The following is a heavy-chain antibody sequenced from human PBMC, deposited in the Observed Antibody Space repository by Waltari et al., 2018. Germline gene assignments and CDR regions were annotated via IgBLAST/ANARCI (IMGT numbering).Heavy chain of an antibody. CDR1: GYSISSGYY. J-gene: IGHJ5*02. V-gene: IGHV4-38-2*02. Sequence: QVQLQESGPGLVKPSETLSLTCAVSGYSISSGYYWGWIRQPPGKGLEWIGSIYHSGSTYYNPSLKSRVTISVDTSKNQFSLKLSSVTAADTAVYYCARDVRVAVATITFDPWGQGTLVTVSS. CDR2: IYHSGST. CDR3: ARDVRVAVATITFDP. D-gene: IGHD6-19*01.